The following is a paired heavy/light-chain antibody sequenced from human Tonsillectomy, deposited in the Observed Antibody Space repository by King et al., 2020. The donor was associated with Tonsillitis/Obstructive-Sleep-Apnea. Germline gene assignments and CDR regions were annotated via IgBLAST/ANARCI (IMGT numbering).Light chain of an antibody. CDR1: SGSVSPTYY. Sequence: QTVVTQEPSFSVSPGGTVTLTCGLTSGSVSPTYYPSWYQQTPGQAPRTLIYNTDTRSSGVPDRFSGSILGNKAALTITGAQADDESDYYCVLYMGSGIWVFGGGTKLTVL. V-gene: IGLV8-61*01. J-gene: IGLJ3*02. CDR2: NTD. CDR3: VLYMGSGIWV.
Heavy chain of an antibody. CDR1: GFTFSNYG. J-gene: IGHJ4*02. CDR3: ARPRYYDFWSGPSLDY. D-gene: IGHD3-3*01. V-gene: IGHV3-33*01. Sequence: QVQLVESGGGVVQPGRSLRLSCAASGFTFSNYGMHWVRQAPGKGLEWVAVIWYDGSNKYYADSVKGRFTISRDNSKNTLYLQMNSLRAEDTALYYCARPRYYDFWSGPSLDYWGLGTLVTVSS. CDR2: IWYDGSNK.